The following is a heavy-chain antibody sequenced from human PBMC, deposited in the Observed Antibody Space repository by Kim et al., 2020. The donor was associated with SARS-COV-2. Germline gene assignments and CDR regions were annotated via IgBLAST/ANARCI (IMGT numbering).Heavy chain of an antibody. CDR3: ARHGSSSWYFFDP. Sequence: FDPSLKSRVTISVDTTKNQFHQKLSSVTAADTAVYYCARHGSSSWYFFDPWGQGTLVTVSS. J-gene: IGHJ5*02. V-gene: IGHV4-59*08. D-gene: IGHD6-13*01.